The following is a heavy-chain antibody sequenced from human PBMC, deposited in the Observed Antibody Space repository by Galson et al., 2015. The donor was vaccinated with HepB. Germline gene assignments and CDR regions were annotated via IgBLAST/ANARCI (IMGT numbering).Heavy chain of an antibody. CDR2: ISGSGGST. CDR1: GFTFSSYA. D-gene: IGHD3-22*01. V-gene: IGHV3-23*01. J-gene: IGHJ3*02. Sequence: SLRLSCAASGFTFSSYAMSWVRQAPGKGLEWVSAISGSGGSTYYADSVKGRFTISRDNSKNTLYLQMNSLRAEDTAVYYCAKFIRVVITRTDDAFDIWGQGTMVTVSS. CDR3: AKFIRVVITRTDDAFDI.